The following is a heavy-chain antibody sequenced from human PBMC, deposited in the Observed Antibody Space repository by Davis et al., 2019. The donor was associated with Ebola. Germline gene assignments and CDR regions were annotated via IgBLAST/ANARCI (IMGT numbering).Heavy chain of an antibody. CDR2: ISAYNGNT. D-gene: IGHD4-11*01. CDR1: GYTFTSYG. J-gene: IGHJ6*03. V-gene: IGHV1-18*04. Sequence: ASVKVSCKASGYTFTSYGISWVRQAPGQGLEWMGWISAYNGNTNYAQKLQGRVTMTTDTSTSTAYMELKSLRSDDTAVYYCARDLGRLTTVLYYYMDVWGKGTTVTVSS. CDR3: ARDLGRLTTVLYYYMDV.